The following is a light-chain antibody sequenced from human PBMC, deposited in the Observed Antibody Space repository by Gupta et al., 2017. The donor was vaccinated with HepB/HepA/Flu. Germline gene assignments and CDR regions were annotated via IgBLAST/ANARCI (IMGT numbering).Light chain of an antibody. J-gene: IGLJ2*01. CDR1: SSNVGSIT. CDR3: AKWDHNMSGGV. V-gene: IGLV1-44*01. Sequence: QSVLTQPPSASGTPGQTVTISCFGSSSNVGSITVNWYQHLPGTTPKLLIYNNYERPSGVPDRFSGSKSGTSASLAINGLQSEDEADDYCAKWDHNMSGGVFGGGTKVTVL. CDR2: NNY.